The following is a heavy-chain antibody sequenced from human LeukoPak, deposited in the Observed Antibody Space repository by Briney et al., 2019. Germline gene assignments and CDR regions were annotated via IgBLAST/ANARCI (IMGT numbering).Heavy chain of an antibody. CDR2: IGGSGGFIA. D-gene: IGHD5-12*01. J-gene: IGHJ4*02. CDR1: GFTFSSYS. V-gene: IGHV3-23*01. Sequence: GGSLRLSCAASGFTFSSYSMNWVRHTPGKGLEWVSGIGGSGGFIAYYADSVKGRFTVSRDNSKNTVYLQMDSLRADDAAIYYCTRDLGWLHYADWGQGTLVTVSS. CDR3: TRDLGWLHYAD.